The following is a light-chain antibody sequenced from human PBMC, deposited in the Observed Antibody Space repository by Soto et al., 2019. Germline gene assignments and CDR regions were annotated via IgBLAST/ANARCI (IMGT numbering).Light chain of an antibody. CDR1: QSISSW. Sequence: DIQMTQSPSTLSASVGDRVTITCRASQSISSWLAWFQLKPGKAPKLLIYDDSSLEGGVPSRFSGSGSGTEFTLTISSLQPDDFATYYCQQYNSYSRTFGQGTKVEIK. V-gene: IGKV1-5*01. J-gene: IGKJ1*01. CDR3: QQYNSYSRT. CDR2: DDS.